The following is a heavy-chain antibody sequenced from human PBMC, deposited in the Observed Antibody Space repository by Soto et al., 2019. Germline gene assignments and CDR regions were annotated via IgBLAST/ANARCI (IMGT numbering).Heavy chain of an antibody. Sequence: SGPTLVNPTQTVTLTCTISGFSLSTSGLRVSWIRQSPGKALEWLARVDWDDDKLYTTSLQTRLTISKDTSKNHVVLTMTNMEPADTGKYLCARNGRYGSSYCEYWGQGILVSVSS. D-gene: IGHD4-17*01. CDR3: ARNGRYGSSYCEY. CDR1: GFSLSTSGLR. CDR2: VDWDDDK. J-gene: IGHJ4*02. V-gene: IGHV2-70*04.